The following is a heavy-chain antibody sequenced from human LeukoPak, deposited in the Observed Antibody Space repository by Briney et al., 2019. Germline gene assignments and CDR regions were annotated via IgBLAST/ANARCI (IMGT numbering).Heavy chain of an antibody. Sequence: GGSLRLSCAASGFTVSSNYMSWVRQAPGKGLEWVSAISGSGGSTYYADSVKGRFTISRDNSKNTLYLQMNSLRAEDTTVYYCAKETGDFDWLLYLDYWGQGTLVTVSS. J-gene: IGHJ4*02. D-gene: IGHD3-9*01. CDR3: AKETGDFDWLLYLDY. V-gene: IGHV3-23*01. CDR1: GFTVSSNY. CDR2: ISGSGGST.